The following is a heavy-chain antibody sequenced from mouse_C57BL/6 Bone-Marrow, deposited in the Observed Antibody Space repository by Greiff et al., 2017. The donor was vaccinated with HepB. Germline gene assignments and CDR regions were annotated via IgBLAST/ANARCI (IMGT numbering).Heavy chain of an antibody. CDR3: AVRGRGRYFDV. CDR1: GFTFSSYG. J-gene: IGHJ1*03. D-gene: IGHD2-14*01. Sequence: EVKLVESGGDLVKPGGSLKLSCAASGFTFSSYGMSWVRQTPDKRLEWVATISSGGSYTYYPDSVKGRFTISKDNAKNTQYLQMSSLTYEDTAMYYCAVRGRGRYFDVWGTGTTVTVSS. CDR2: ISSGGSYT. V-gene: IGHV5-6*02.